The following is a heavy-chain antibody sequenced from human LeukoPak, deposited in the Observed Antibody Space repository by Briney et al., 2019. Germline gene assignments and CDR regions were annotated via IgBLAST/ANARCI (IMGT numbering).Heavy chain of an antibody. V-gene: IGHV3-43*02. D-gene: IGHD6-13*01. CDR3: EKDSGSPSRMWAAAGTSEYFQH. CDR2: LGGYGGST. CDR1: GFTFDDYA. J-gene: IGHJ1*01. Sequence: GGSLRLSCAASGFTFDDYAMHWVRQAPGKGLEWVSLLGGYGGSTYYADSVKCRFTISRHYSKHCLYVQLNSLRSEDTALCYCEKDSGSPSRMWAAAGTSEYFQHWGQGTLVTVSS.